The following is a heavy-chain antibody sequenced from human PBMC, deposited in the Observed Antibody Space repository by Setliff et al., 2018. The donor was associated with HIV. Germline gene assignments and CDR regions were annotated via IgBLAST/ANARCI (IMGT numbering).Heavy chain of an antibody. Sequence: PGGSLRLSCAASGFTFSSYSMNWVRQAPGKGPEWVSCISSTGYTIYYADSVKGRFTISRDNSKDTLYLQMNDLRAEDTALYYCGKDYTRTFWEYNWYDLWGQGTQVTVSS. D-gene: IGHD3-3*01. V-gene: IGHV3-48*01. CDR3: GKDYTRTFWEYNWYDL. CDR2: ISSTGYTI. CDR1: GFTFSSYS. J-gene: IGHJ5*02.